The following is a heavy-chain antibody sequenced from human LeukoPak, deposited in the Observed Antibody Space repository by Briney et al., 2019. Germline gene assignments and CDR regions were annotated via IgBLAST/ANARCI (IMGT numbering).Heavy chain of an antibody. Sequence: ASVKVSCKASGYTFTGYYMHWVRQAPGQGLEWMGWINPNSGGTNYAQKFQGRVTMTRDTSISTAYMELSRLRSDDTAVYHCARDSTPHYDFWSGIPYGMDVWGQGTTVTVSS. D-gene: IGHD3-3*01. CDR2: INPNSGGT. V-gene: IGHV1-2*02. CDR1: GYTFTGYY. J-gene: IGHJ6*02. CDR3: ARDSTPHYDFWSGIPYGMDV.